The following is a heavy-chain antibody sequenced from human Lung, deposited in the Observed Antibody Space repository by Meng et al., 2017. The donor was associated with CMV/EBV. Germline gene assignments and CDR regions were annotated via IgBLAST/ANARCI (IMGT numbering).Heavy chain of an antibody. J-gene: IGHJ4*02. Sequence: SXTXSLXCTVSNYXISSGHYWGWLRQPPGEGLEWIGSIYHSGSAYYNPSLKSRVTLSVDTSKNQFSLRLRSVTAADTAVYYYATVGQYYDVLTGSYRHHYFDYXGQGXLVTVSS. CDR3: ATVGQYYDVLTGSYRHHYFDY. CDR2: IYHSGSA. CDR1: NYXISSGHY. D-gene: IGHD3-9*01. V-gene: IGHV4-38-2*02.